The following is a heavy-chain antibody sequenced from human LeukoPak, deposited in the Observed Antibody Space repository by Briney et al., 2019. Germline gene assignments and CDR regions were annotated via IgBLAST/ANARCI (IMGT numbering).Heavy chain of an antibody. J-gene: IGHJ4*02. CDR3: ARGYGSGFAY. V-gene: IGHV4-34*01. D-gene: IGHD3-10*01. CDR1: GGSFSGYY. CDR2: INHSGST. Sequence: SETLSLTCAVYGGSFSGYYWSWIRQPPGKGLEWIGEINHSGSTNYNPSLKSRVTISVDTSKNQFSLKLSSVTAADTAVYYCARGYGSGFAYWGQGPLVTVSS.